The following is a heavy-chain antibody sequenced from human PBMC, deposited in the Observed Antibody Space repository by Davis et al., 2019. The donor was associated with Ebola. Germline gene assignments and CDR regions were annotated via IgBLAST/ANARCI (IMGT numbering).Heavy chain of an antibody. Sequence: GESLKISCAASGFTVSSNYMSWVRQAPGKGLEWVSVIYSDGSTYYADSVKGRFTISRDNSKNTLYLQMNSLRAEDTAVYYCAGNYPYYYYGMDVWGQGTTVTVSS. J-gene: IGHJ6*02. CDR1: GFTVSSNY. CDR3: AGNYPYYYYGMDV. D-gene: IGHD4-23*01. CDR2: IYSDGST. V-gene: IGHV3-53*01.